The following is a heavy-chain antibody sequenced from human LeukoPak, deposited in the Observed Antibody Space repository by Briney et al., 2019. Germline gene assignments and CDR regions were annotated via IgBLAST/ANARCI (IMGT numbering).Heavy chain of an antibody. CDR2: ISGSGGST. D-gene: IGHD2-21*01. Sequence: PGGSLRLSCAASGFTVSSNYMSWVRQAPGKGLEWVSAISGSGGSTYYADSVKGRFTISRDNSESTLYLQMNSLRAEDTAVYYCAKAVGWYCGGDCYTFDYWGQGTLVTVSS. CDR1: GFTVSSNY. J-gene: IGHJ4*02. CDR3: AKAVGWYCGGDCYTFDY. V-gene: IGHV3-23*01.